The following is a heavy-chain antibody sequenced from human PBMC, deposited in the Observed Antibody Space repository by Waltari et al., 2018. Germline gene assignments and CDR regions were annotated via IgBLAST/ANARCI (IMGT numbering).Heavy chain of an antibody. CDR1: GGTFRSYS. Sequence: VHLVQSGAEMRKPGSSVKVSCKASGGTFRSYSIAWVRQAAGQGLEWLGGIIPIYGRPQYANNFQGRVTLTADASTTTVFLEMSGLRAEDTAIYFCARRDLGFAFDVWGQGTLVIVSS. J-gene: IGHJ3*01. CDR3: ARRDLGFAFDV. D-gene: IGHD1-26*01. CDR2: IIPIYGRP. V-gene: IGHV1-69*12.